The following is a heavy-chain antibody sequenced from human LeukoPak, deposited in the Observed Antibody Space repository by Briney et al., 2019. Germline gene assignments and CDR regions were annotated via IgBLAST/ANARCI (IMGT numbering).Heavy chain of an antibody. CDR2: VYYIDNT. D-gene: IGHD1-26*01. Sequence: SETLSLTCTVSGASVGSAGYYWSWIRQPPGGGLEWIGYVYYIDNTNYNPSLKSRVTMSVNPSKNQFSLNLHSATAADTAMYYCARTQSQSGSYRYYFAYWGQGTLVTVSS. J-gene: IGHJ4*02. V-gene: IGHV4-61*08. CDR3: ARTQSQSGSYRYYFAY. CDR1: GASVGSAGYY.